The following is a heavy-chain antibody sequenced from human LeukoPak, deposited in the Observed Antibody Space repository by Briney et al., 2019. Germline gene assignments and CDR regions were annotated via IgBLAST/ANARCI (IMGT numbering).Heavy chain of an antibody. CDR2: IRWNGGSI. CDR1: GFTFVVYA. J-gene: IGHJ4*02. D-gene: IGHD3-10*01. CDR3: ATSYYGSGSYYKH. V-gene: IGHV3-9*03. Sequence: SLRLSCAAAGFTFVVYAMHWVRQAPGKGLGWVSGIRWNGGSIGCAVSVKGRLSISRDNAMNCLYLRMNSLRAEEMVIYYYATSYYGSGSYYKHWGQGTLVTVSS.